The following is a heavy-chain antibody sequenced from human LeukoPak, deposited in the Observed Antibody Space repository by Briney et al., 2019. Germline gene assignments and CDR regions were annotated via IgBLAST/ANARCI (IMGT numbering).Heavy chain of an antibody. CDR2: ISWNSGSI. CDR1: GFTFDDYA. V-gene: IGHV3-9*03. CDR3: AKAVVATTTSAFDI. Sequence: PGGSLRLSCAASGFTFDDYAMHWVRQAPGKGLEWVSGISWNSGSIGYADSVKGRFTISRDNAKNSLYLQMNSLRAEDMALYYCAKAVVATTTSAFDIWGQGTVVTVSS. J-gene: IGHJ3*02. D-gene: IGHD5-12*01.